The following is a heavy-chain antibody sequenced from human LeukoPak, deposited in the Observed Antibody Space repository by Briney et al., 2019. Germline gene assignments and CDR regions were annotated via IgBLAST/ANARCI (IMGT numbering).Heavy chain of an antibody. CDR2: IYYSGST. Sequence: SETLSLTCAVSGYSISSGYYWGWIRQPPGKGLEWIGYIYYSGSTYYNPSLKSRVTISVDTSKNQFSLKLSSVTAADTAVYYCARGGYCSSTSCYGLYWFDPWGQGTLVTVSS. CDR3: ARGGYCSSTSCYGLYWFDP. CDR1: GYSISSGYY. J-gene: IGHJ5*02. D-gene: IGHD2-2*01. V-gene: IGHV4-38-2*01.